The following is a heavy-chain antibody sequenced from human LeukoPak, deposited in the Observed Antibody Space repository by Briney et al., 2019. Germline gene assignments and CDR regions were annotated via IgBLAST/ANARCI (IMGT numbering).Heavy chain of an antibody. D-gene: IGHD4-11*01. J-gene: IGHJ4*02. CDR3: TKVGVYSNFYFDY. Sequence: GGSLRLSCAASGFTFSSYWMHWVRQAPGKGLVWVSRINSDGSNTRCADSVKGRFTISRDNAKNTLYLQMNSLRAEDTAVYYCTKVGVYSNFYFDYWGQGILVTVSS. V-gene: IGHV3-74*01. CDR1: GFTFSSYW. CDR2: INSDGSNT.